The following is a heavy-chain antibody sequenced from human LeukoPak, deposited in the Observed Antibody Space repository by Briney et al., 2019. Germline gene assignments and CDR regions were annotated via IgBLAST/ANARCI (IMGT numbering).Heavy chain of an antibody. CDR3: ARGIRGLVVVVWDDAFDI. CDR1: GGSFSGYY. CDR2: INHSGST. V-gene: IGHV4-34*01. J-gene: IGHJ3*02. D-gene: IGHD3-22*01. Sequence: PSETLSLTCAVYGGSFSGYYWSWIRQPPGKGLEWIGEINHSGSTNYNPSLKSRVTISVDTSKNQFSLKLSSVTAADTAVYYRARGIRGLVVVVWDDAFDIWGQGTMVTVSS.